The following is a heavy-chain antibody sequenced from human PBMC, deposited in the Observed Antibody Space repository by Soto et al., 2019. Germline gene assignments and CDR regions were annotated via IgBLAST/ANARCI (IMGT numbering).Heavy chain of an antibody. J-gene: IGHJ4*02. CDR3: ARMRGLGEISPYFDS. Sequence: QVQLQESGPGLVKPSETLSLTCTVSGGSIRDYQWNWIRQSPGKGLEWIGYIYYSGRTNYNPSLKSRLTISLDTSTKQFSLSLRSVTAADTAVYYCARMRGLGEISPYFDSWGQGTLVTVSS. V-gene: IGHV4-59*01. D-gene: IGHD3-16*02. CDR2: IYYSGRT. CDR1: GGSIRDYQ.